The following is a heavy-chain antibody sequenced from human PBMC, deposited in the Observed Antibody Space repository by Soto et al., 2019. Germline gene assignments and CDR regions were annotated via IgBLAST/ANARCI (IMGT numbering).Heavy chain of an antibody. CDR1: GFTFSSYG. CDR2: ISYDGSNK. D-gene: IGHD2-21*02. J-gene: IGHJ3*02. CDR3: ARAGGNSAAFDI. V-gene: IGHV3-30*03. Sequence: GGSLRLSCAASGFTFSSYGMHWVRQAPGKGLEWVAVISYDGSNKYYADSVKGRFTISRDNSKNTLYLQMNSLRAEDTAVYYCARAGGNSAAFDIWGQGTMVTVSS.